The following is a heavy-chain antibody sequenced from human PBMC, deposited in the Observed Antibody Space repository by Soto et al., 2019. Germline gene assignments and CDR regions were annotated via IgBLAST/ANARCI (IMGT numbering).Heavy chain of an antibody. Sequence: QVQLVQSGAEVKKPGASVKVSCKASGYTFTSYAMHWVRQAHGQRLEWMGWINAGTGNTKYSQKFQRRVTITRDTSASTAYMELSSLRSEDTAVYYCARGGDTAMVTIDYWGKGTLVTVSS. CDR2: INAGTGNT. J-gene: IGHJ4*02. CDR3: ARGGDTAMVTIDY. CDR1: GYTFTSYA. V-gene: IGHV1-3*01. D-gene: IGHD5-18*01.